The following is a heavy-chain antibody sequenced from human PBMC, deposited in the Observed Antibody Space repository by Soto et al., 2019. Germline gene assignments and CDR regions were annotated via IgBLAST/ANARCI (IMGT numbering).Heavy chain of an antibody. D-gene: IGHD4-17*01. J-gene: IGHJ4*02. Sequence: QVQLVQSGPEVKKPGASVKVSCKASGYTFRNHGITWVRQAPGQGLEWVGWISPYSGEPNYVQKFQDRVTVTTDTSTSTVYMELRGLRSDDTAVFYCARASRGDYCTAASCYSDFWGQGTLVTVSS. CDR1: GYTFRNHG. CDR3: ARASRGDYCTAASCYSDF. V-gene: IGHV1-18*01. CDR2: ISPYSGEP.